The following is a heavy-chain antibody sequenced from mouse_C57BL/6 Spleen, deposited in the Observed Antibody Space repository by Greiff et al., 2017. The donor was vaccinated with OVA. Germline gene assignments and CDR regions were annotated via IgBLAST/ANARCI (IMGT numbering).Heavy chain of an antibody. CDR1: GFNIKDDY. CDR2: IDPENGDT. CDR3: TTHGVDY. V-gene: IGHV14-4*01. J-gene: IGHJ2*01. Sequence: EVMLVESGAELVRPGASVKLSCTASGFNIKDDYMHWVKQRPEQGLEWIGWIDPENGDTEYASKFQGKATITADTSSNTAYLQLSSLTSEDTAVYYCTTHGVDYWGQGTTLTVSS.